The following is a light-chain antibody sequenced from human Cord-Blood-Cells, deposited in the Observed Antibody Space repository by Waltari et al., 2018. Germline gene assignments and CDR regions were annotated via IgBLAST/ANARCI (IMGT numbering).Light chain of an antibody. Sequence: DIQLTQSPSSLSAPVGDSVTITCRSSQSISSYLNWYQQKPGKAPKLLIYAASSLQSGVPSRFSGSGSATDFTLTISSLQPEDFATYYCQQSYSTPLTFGGGTKVEIK. CDR2: AAS. CDR3: QQSYSTPLT. CDR1: QSISSY. J-gene: IGKJ4*01. V-gene: IGKV1-39*01.